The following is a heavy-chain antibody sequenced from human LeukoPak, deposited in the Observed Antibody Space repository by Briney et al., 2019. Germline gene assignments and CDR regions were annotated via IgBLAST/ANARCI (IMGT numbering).Heavy chain of an antibody. D-gene: IGHD3-22*01. Sequence: PSETLSLTCTVSGGSISSYYWSWIRQPPGKGLEWIGYIYYSGSTNYNPSLKSRVTISVDTSKNQFSLKLSSVTAADTAVYYCARIRWDSSGYFLLLDYWGQGTLVTVSS. CDR1: GGSISSYY. CDR2: IYYSGST. J-gene: IGHJ4*02. V-gene: IGHV4-59*01. CDR3: ARIRWDSSGYFLLLDY.